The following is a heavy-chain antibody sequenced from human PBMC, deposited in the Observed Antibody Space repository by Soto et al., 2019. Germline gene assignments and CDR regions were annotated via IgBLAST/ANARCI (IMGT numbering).Heavy chain of an antibody. Sequence: GESLKISCKGSGDSFSNYWIAWVRQMPGKGLEWMGIIYPGDSDTRYSPSFQGQVTISADKSITTVYLQWSSLKASDTAMYYCARTDGYEIEYWGQGTLVTVSS. CDR1: GDSFSNYW. CDR3: ARTDGYEIEY. J-gene: IGHJ4*02. V-gene: IGHV5-51*01. D-gene: IGHD5-12*01. CDR2: IYPGDSDT.